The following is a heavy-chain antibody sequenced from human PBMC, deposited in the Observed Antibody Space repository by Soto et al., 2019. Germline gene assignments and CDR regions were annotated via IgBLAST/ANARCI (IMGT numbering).Heavy chain of an antibody. CDR3: ARAGKYYYGSGSPYYYGMDV. D-gene: IGHD3-10*01. CDR2: ISGYNGNT. CDR1: GYTFTSYG. Sequence: QVQLVQSGAEVKKTGASVKVSCKASGYTFTSYGVSWGRQAPGQGLEWMGWISGYNGNTNYAQKLQGRGTMTTDTSKSTAYLELRRLRSDDTAVYYCARAGKYYYGSGSPYYYGMDVWGQGITVTVSS. V-gene: IGHV1-18*04. J-gene: IGHJ6*02.